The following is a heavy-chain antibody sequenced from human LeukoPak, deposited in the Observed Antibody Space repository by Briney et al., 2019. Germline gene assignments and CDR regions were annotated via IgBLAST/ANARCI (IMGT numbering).Heavy chain of an antibody. V-gene: IGHV3-30*18. D-gene: IGHD3-22*01. CDR1: GFTFSSYG. CDR3: AKDGYYYYDSSTHFDY. J-gene: IGHJ4*02. Sequence: GGSLRLSCAASGFTFSSYGMHWVRQAPGKGLDWVAVISNDGSKKYYADSVKGRFTISRDNSKNTLSLQVSSLRTEDTAVYYCAKDGYYYYDSSTHFDYWGQGTLVTVSS. CDR2: ISNDGSKK.